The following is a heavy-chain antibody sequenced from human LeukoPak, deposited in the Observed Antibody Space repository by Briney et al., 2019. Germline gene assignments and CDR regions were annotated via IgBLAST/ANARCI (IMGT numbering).Heavy chain of an antibody. CDR1: GFTFDDYG. CDR2: INWNGGST. D-gene: IGHD3-22*01. J-gene: IGHJ4*02. CDR3: ARVNDYYDSSGYPDY. Sequence: GGSLRLSCAASGFTFDDYGMSWVRQAPGKGLEWLSGINWNGGSTGYAETVKGRFTISRVNAKLSLYLQMNSLRAEDTALYYCARVNDYYDSSGYPDYWGQGTLVTVSS. V-gene: IGHV3-20*04.